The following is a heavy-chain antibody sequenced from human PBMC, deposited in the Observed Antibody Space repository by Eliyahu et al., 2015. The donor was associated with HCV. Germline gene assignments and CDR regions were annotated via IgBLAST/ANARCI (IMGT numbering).Heavy chain of an antibody. Sequence: QVQLVESGGGVVQPGRSLRLSCAASGFXFSSYGLHXVRQAPGKGLEWVAVISYDGSNKYYADSVKGRFTISRDNSKNTLYLQMNSLRAEDTAVYYCAKDCAEVVVAATNHYYYYMDVWGKGTTVTVSS. J-gene: IGHJ6*03. CDR2: ISYDGSNK. CDR1: GFXFSSYG. CDR3: AKDCAEVVVAATNHYYYYMDV. V-gene: IGHV3-30*18. D-gene: IGHD2-15*01.